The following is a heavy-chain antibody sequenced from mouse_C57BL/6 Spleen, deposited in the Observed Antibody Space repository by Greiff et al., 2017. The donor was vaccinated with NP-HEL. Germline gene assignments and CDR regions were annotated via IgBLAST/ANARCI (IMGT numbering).Heavy chain of an antibody. CDR1: GYTFTDYY. V-gene: IGHV1-26*01. CDR2: INPNNGGT. CDR3: ARKGQFDY. J-gene: IGHJ2*01. Sequence: EVQLQQSGPELVKPGASVKISCKASGYTFTDYYMNWVKQSHGKSLEWIGDINPNNGGTSYNQKFKGKATLTVDKSSSTAYMELRSLTSEDSAVYYCARKGQFDYWGQGTTLTVSS.